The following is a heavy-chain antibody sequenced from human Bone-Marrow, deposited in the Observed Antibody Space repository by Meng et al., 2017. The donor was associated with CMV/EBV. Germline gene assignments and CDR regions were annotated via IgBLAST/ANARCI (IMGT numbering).Heavy chain of an antibody. Sequence: FNRYYMHWVRQAPGQGLEWMGIINPSGGSTSYAQKFQGRVTMTRDTSTSTVYMELSSLRSEDTAVYYCARERTPYYDFWSGYRWFDPWGQGTLVTVSS. CDR1: FNRYY. CDR3: ARERTPYYDFWSGYRWFDP. J-gene: IGHJ5*02. CDR2: INPSGGST. V-gene: IGHV1-46*02. D-gene: IGHD3-3*01.